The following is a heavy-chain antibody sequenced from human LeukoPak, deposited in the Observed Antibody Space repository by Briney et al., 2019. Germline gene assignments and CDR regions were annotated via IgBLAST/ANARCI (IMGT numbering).Heavy chain of an antibody. D-gene: IGHD3-10*01. V-gene: IGHV1-24*01. J-gene: IGHJ4*02. Sequence: ASVKVSCKVSGYTLTELSIHWVRQAPGKGLEWVGGFDPEDGKTIYTQKFQGRVTMTEDTSTDTAYMDLSSLRSEDTAVYYCARHLLWFGELSGGFDYWGQGTLVTVSS. CDR2: FDPEDGKT. CDR3: ARHLLWFGELSGGFDY. CDR1: GYTLTELS.